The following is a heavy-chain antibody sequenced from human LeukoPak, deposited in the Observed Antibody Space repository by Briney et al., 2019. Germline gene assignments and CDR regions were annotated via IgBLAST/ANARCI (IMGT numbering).Heavy chain of an antibody. CDR2: IKQDGSEK. CDR1: GFTFGSYW. Sequence: GGSLRLSCAASGFTFGSYWMSWVRQAPGKGLEWVANIKQDGSEKYYVDSVKGRFTISRDNAKNSLYLQMNSLRAEDTAVYYCARELTVTTLFDYWGQGTLVTVSS. V-gene: IGHV3-7*01. J-gene: IGHJ4*02. D-gene: IGHD4-17*01. CDR3: ARELTVTTLFDY.